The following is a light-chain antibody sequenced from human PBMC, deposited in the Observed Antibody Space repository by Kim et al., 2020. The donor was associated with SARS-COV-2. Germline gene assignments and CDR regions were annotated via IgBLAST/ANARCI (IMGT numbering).Light chain of an antibody. V-gene: IGKV1-39*01. CDR2: AAS. J-gene: IGKJ4*01. CDR3: QESYPSLSLT. CDR1: QTINTY. Sequence: SVGDRVTITCRASQTINTYLNWYQQKPGKAPKLLIYAASRLQSGVPSRFSGSGSGTDFTLTISSLQPEDFATYYCQESYPSLSLTFGGGTKVDIK.